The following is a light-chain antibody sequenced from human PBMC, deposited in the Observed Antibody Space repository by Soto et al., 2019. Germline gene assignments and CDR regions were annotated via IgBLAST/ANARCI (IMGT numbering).Light chain of an antibody. V-gene: IGLV1-51*01. CDR3: ATWDSKQSAVV. Sequence: QSVLTQPPSMSVAPGQKVPISCSGSSSNIGDNFVSWYQHLPGTAPKLLIFDNSQRPSEIPDRFFGSKSGTIATLAITGPQTGDESVYYCATWDSKQSAVVFGGGTKLTVL. J-gene: IGLJ2*01. CDR2: DNS. CDR1: SSNIGDNF.